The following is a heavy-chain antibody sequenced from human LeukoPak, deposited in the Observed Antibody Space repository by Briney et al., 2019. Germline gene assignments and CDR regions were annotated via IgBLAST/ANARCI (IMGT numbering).Heavy chain of an antibody. CDR1: GFTFSSYG. Sequence: GGSLRLSCAASGFTFSSYGMHWVRQAPGKGLEWVAVISYDGSNKYYADSVKGRFTISRDNSKNTLYLQMNSLRAEDTAVYYCAKDRSWDSYFDYWGQGTLVTVSS. CDR3: AKDRSWDSYFDY. V-gene: IGHV3-30*18. D-gene: IGHD1-26*01. J-gene: IGHJ4*02. CDR2: ISYDGSNK.